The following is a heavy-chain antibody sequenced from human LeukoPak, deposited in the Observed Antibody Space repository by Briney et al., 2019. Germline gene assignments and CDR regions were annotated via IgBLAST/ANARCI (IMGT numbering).Heavy chain of an antibody. Sequence: ASVKVSCKAFGYTFTSYGISWVRQAPGQGLEWMGWISAYNGNTNYAQKLQGRVTMTTDTSTSTAYMELRSLRSDDTAVYYCARDRYGDYLPLYYYGMDVWGKGTTVTVSS. CDR2: ISAYNGNT. CDR1: GYTFTSYG. D-gene: IGHD4-17*01. V-gene: IGHV1-18*04. J-gene: IGHJ6*04. CDR3: ARDRYGDYLPLYYYGMDV.